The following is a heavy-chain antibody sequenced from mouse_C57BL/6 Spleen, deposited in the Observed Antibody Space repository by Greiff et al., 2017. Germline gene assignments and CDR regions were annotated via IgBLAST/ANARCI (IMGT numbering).Heavy chain of an antibody. D-gene: IGHD6-1*01. Sequence: VQLQQSGAELMKPGASVKLSCKATGYTFTGYWIEWVKQRPGHGLEWIGEILPGSGSTNYNEKFKGKATFTVDTSSNTAYMQLSNLTTEGSAIXYCAGYLCEEDDAWYFDVWGTGTTVTVSA. V-gene: IGHV1-9*01. CDR1: GYTFTGYW. CDR2: ILPGSGST. J-gene: IGHJ1*03. CDR3: AGYLCEEDDAWYFDV.